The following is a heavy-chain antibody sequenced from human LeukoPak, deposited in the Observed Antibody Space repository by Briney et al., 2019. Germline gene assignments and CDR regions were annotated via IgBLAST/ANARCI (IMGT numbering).Heavy chain of an antibody. Sequence: SETLSLTCTVSGGSISSGSYYWSWIRQPAGKGLEWIGRIYTSGSTNYNPSLKSRVTISVDTSKNQFSLKLSSVTAADTAVYYCARGGLAYGDYMGAFDIWGEGTMVTVSP. CDR3: ARGGLAYGDYMGAFDI. J-gene: IGHJ3*02. V-gene: IGHV4-61*02. CDR2: IYTSGST. CDR1: GGSISSGSYY. D-gene: IGHD4-17*01.